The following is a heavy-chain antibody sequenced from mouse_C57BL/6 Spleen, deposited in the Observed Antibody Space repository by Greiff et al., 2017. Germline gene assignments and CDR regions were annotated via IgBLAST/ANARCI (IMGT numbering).Heavy chain of an antibody. Sequence: QVQLQQSGAELVKPGASVKLSCKASGYTFTSYWMHWVKQRPGQGLEWIGYINPSSGYTKYNQKFKDKATLTADKSSSTAYMQLSSLTSEDSAVYYCAIGVGSSCYFDDWGQGTTLTVSS. CDR3: AIGVGSSCYFDD. J-gene: IGHJ2*01. D-gene: IGHD1-1*01. CDR2: INPSSGYT. CDR1: GYTFTSYW. V-gene: IGHV1-7*01.